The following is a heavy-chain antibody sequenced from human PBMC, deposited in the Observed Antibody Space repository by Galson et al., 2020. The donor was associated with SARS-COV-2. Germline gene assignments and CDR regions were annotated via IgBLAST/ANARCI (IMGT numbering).Heavy chain of an antibody. J-gene: IGHJ4*02. CDR3: ARVLRACSSCPEGLPSDY. V-gene: IGHV1-46*01. Sequence: ASVKVSCKASGYTFTSYYMHWVRQAPGQGLEWMGIINPSGGSTSYAQKFQGRVTMTRDTSTSTVYMELSSLRSEDTAVYYCARVLRACSSCPEGLPSDYWGQGTLVTVSS. CDR2: INPSGGST. CDR1: GYTFTSYY. D-gene: IGHD6-13*01.